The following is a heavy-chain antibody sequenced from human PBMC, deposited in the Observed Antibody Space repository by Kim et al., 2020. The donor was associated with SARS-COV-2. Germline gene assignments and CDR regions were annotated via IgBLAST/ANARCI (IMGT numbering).Heavy chain of an antibody. V-gene: IGHV4-59*01. Sequence: NPSLKSRVTISVDTSKNQFSRKLSSVTAADTAVYYCARVYCSGGSCYFDYWGQGTLVTVSS. J-gene: IGHJ4*02. CDR3: ARVYCSGGSCYFDY. D-gene: IGHD2-15*01.